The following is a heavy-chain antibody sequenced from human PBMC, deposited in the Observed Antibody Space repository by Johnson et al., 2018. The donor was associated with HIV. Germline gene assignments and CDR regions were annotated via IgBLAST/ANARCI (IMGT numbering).Heavy chain of an antibody. CDR1: GFTFSSYW. V-gene: IGHV3-7*01. Sequence: VQLVESGGGLVQPGGSLRLSCAASGFTFSSYWMSWVRQAPGKGLEWVANIKQDGSEKYYVDSVKGRFTISRDNSKNTLYLRMTSLRAEDTGVYYCAKDQWSSSWTNDAVDIWGQGTMVTVSS. D-gene: IGHD6-13*01. CDR3: AKDQWSSSWTNDAVDI. CDR2: IKQDGSEK. J-gene: IGHJ3*02.